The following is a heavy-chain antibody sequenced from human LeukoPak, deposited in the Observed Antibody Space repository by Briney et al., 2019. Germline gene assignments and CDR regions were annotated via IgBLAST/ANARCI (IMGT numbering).Heavy chain of an antibody. CDR3: ARGTTSDFWSGYSPYYFDY. CDR2: IYYSGST. V-gene: IGHV4-39*01. J-gene: IGHJ4*02. D-gene: IGHD3-3*01. CDR1: GGSISSSSYY. Sequence: PSETLSLTCTVSGGSISSSSYYWGWIRQPPGKGLEWIGSIYYSGSTYYNPSLKSRVTISVDTSKNQFSLKLSSVTAADTAVYYCARGTTSDFWSGYSPYYFDYWGQRTLVTVSS.